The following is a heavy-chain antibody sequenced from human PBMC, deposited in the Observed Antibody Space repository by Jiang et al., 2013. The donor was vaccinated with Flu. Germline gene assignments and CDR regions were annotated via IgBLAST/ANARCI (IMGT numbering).Heavy chain of an antibody. D-gene: IGHD5-18*01. Sequence: GSGLVKPSETLSLICTVSGGSISSSSYYWGWIRQPPGKGLEYIGGIYYSGSTYYNPSLKSRVTMSLGTSKNQFSLKLSSVTAADTAVYYCARRGYSYGSGYFDYWGQGTLVTVSS. CDR1: GGSISSSSYY. V-gene: IGHV4-39*01. CDR2: IYYSGST. CDR3: ARRGYSYGSGYFDY. J-gene: IGHJ4*02.